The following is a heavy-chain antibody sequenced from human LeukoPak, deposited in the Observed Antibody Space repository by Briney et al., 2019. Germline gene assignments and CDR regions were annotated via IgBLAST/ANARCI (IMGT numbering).Heavy chain of an antibody. CDR3: AKVSFSGSGSYYTLFFDY. CDR1: GFTFSSYG. V-gene: IGHV3-30*18. D-gene: IGHD3-10*01. Sequence: GGSLRLSCAASGFTFSSYGMHWVRQAPGKGLEWVAVISYDGSNKYYADSVKGRFTISRDNSKDTLYLQMNSLRAEDTAVYYCAKVSFSGSGSYYTLFFDYWGQGTLVTVSS. J-gene: IGHJ4*02. CDR2: ISYDGSNK.